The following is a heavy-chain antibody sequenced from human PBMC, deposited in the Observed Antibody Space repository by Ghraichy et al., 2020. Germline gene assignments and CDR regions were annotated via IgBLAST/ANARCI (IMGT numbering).Heavy chain of an antibody. CDR2: INPSGGST. CDR3: ARARHFDTFGGVIGHYYYGMDV. CDR1: GYTFTSYY. Sequence: ASVKVSCKASGYTFTSYYMHWVRQAPGQGLEWMGIINPSGGSTSYAQKFQGRVTMTRDTSTSTVYMELSSLRSEDTAVYYCARARHFDTFGGVIGHYYYGMDVWGQGTTVTVSS. V-gene: IGHV1-46*01. J-gene: IGHJ6*02. D-gene: IGHD3-16*02.